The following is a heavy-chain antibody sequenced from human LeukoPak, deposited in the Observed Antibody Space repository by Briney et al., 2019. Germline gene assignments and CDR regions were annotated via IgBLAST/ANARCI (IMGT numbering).Heavy chain of an antibody. D-gene: IGHD3-10*01. J-gene: IGHJ6*03. CDR2: ISGSGGST. V-gene: IGHV3-23*01. CDR1: GFTISSYA. Sequence: GGSLRLSCAVSGFTISSYAMTWVRQAPGKGLEWVSVISGSGGSTYYADSVKGRFTISRDNSKNTLYLQMNSLRAEDTAVYYCARVLSGRGSLYSYYYYMDVWGKGTTVTISS. CDR3: ARVLSGRGSLYSYYYYMDV.